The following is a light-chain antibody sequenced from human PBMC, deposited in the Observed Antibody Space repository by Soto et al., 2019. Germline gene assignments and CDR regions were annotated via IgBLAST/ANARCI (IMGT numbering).Light chain of an antibody. CDR2: DVT. V-gene: IGLV2-11*01. CDR3: CSYAGSYTWV. CDR1: SSDIGGYTY. J-gene: IGLJ3*02. Sequence: QSALTQPRSVSGSPGQSVTFSCTGTSSDIGGYTYVSWYQQHPGKAPKLMIYDVTKRPSGVPDRFSGSKSGNTASLTISGLQAEDEADYYCCSYAGSYTWVFGGGTKVTVL.